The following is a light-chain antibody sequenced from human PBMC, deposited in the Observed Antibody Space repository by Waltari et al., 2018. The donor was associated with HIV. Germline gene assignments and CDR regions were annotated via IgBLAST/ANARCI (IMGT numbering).Light chain of an antibody. CDR2: DVT. J-gene: IGLJ3*02. CDR3: CADISVSALV. Sequence: QSALTQPASVSGSPEQSNTIACTATSSAVVDVESVAWYQHHPGKAPRLLLYDVTTRPSGGSSRFSGSKSGSTASLTISGLQSEDEADFYCCADISVSALVFGGGTTVTVL. CDR1: SSAVVDVES. V-gene: IGLV2-14*03.